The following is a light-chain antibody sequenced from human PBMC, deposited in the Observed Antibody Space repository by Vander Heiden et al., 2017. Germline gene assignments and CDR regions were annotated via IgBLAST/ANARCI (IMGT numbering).Light chain of an antibody. J-gene: IGKJ1*01. CDR2: DAS. V-gene: IGKV3-11*01. Sequence: EIVLTQSPATLSLSPGERATLSCRASPSVSSSLAWYQQKPGQAPRILLDDASNRATGIQARFSGSGSGTDFTLTISSLEPEDFAVYYCQQRSNWPPWTFGQGTKVAIK. CDR3: QQRSNWPPWT. CDR1: PSVSSS.